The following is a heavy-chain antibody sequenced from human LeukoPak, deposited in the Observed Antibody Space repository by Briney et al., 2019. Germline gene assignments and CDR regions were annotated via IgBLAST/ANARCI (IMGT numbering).Heavy chain of an antibody. CDR2: IKSDGST. V-gene: IGHV3-74*01. Sequence: GGSLRLSCAASGFTFSSYWMHWVRQAPGKGLVWVSRIKSDGSTNYADFVKGRFTISRDNTKNTVSLQMNSLRAEDTGVYYCARAPSEIGGYYPEYFRHWGQGTLVTVSS. J-gene: IGHJ1*01. CDR3: ARAPSEIGGYYPEYFRH. D-gene: IGHD3-22*01. CDR1: GFTFSSYW.